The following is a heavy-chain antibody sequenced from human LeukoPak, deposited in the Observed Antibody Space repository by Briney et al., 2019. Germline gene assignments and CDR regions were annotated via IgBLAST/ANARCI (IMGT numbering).Heavy chain of an antibody. J-gene: IGHJ5*02. V-gene: IGHV1-46*01. Sequence: GASVKVSCKASGYTFTSYYMHWVRQAPGQGLEWMGIINPSGGSTSYAQKFQGRVTMTRDTSTSTVYMELSSLRSEDTAVYYCARGSMITFGGVIATFDPWGQGTLVTVSS. CDR2: INPSGGST. CDR3: ARGSMITFGGVIATFDP. D-gene: IGHD3-16*02. CDR1: GYTFTSYY.